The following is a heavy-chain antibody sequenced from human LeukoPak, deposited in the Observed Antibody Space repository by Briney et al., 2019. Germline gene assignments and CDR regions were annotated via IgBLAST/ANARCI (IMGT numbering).Heavy chain of an antibody. D-gene: IGHD3-22*01. Sequence: GGSLRLSCAASGFTFSSYGMHWVRQAPGKGLEWVAVIWYDGSNKYYADSVKGRFTISKDNSKNTLYLQMNSLRAEDTAVYYCARETYYYDSSGCLDYWGQGTLVTVSS. V-gene: IGHV3-33*01. CDR2: IWYDGSNK. CDR1: GFTFSSYG. J-gene: IGHJ4*02. CDR3: ARETYYYDSSGCLDY.